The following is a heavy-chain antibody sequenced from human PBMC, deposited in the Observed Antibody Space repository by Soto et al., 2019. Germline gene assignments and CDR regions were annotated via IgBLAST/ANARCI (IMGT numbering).Heavy chain of an antibody. CDR3: ATSYDTGFDP. V-gene: IGHV1-18*01. Sequence: QLQLIQSGGEAKNPGASVKVSCEAFGYSFSTYAISWLRQAPGQGLEWMGLITPKNGHTNYAEKFQGRLNLTTDIPSNRAYMELTSLRYDDTAMYYCATSYDTGFDPWGQGTLVSVS. J-gene: IGHJ5*02. D-gene: IGHD3-9*01. CDR1: GYSFSTYA. CDR2: ITPKNGHT.